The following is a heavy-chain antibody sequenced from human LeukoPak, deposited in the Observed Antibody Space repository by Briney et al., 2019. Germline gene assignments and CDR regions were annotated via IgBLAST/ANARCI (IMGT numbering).Heavy chain of an antibody. Sequence: GSLRLSCAASGFTVSSNYMSWVRQAPGKGLEWVSVIYSGGSAYYADSVKGGFTISRDNSKNTLYLQMNSLRAEDTAVYYCAREVDYSNGPPFDYWGQGTLVTVSS. J-gene: IGHJ4*02. CDR2: IYSGGSA. CDR1: GFTVSSNY. CDR3: AREVDYSNGPPFDY. V-gene: IGHV3-66*01. D-gene: IGHD4-11*01.